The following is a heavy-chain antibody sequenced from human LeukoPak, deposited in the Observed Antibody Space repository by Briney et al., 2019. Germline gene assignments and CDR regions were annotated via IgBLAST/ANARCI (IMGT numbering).Heavy chain of an antibody. CDR3: ARVMSRVVGFDY. V-gene: IGHV3-7*01. Sequence: PGGSLRLSCAASGFTFSNYWMIWVRQAPGKGLEWVANINREGSEKHYADSVKGRFTISRDNAKNSMFLQMNSLRAEDTAVYYCARVMSRVVGFDYWGQGTLVTVSS. J-gene: IGHJ4*02. D-gene: IGHD2-15*01. CDR1: GFTFSNYW. CDR2: INREGSEK.